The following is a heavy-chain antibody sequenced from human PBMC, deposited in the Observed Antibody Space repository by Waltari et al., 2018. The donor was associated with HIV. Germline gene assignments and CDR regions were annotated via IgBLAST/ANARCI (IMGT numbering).Heavy chain of an antibody. CDR2: IYYSGST. Sequence: QVQLQESGPGLVKPSETLSLTCTVSGGSISSYYWSWIRQPPGKGLEWLGYIYYSGSTNDNPSLKSRVTISVDTSKNQFSLKLSSVTAADTAVYYCARGKPEMATIRGFDYWGQGTLVTVSS. V-gene: IGHV4-59*01. J-gene: IGHJ4*02. CDR3: ARGKPEMATIRGFDY. CDR1: GGSISSYY. D-gene: IGHD5-12*01.